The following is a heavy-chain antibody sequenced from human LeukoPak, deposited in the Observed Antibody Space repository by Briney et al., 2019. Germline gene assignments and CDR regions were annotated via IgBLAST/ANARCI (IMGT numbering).Heavy chain of an antibody. CDR1: GFTFSSYS. CDR2: ITSSSSYI. CDR3: ARAYCSSTSCYDY. D-gene: IGHD2-2*01. V-gene: IGHV3-21*01. J-gene: IGHJ4*02. Sequence: GGSVTLSCAASGFTFSSYSMIWVRQAPGEGREWVSSITSSSSYIYYTDSVKGRFTISRDNAKNSLYLQMNSLRAEDTAVYYCARAYCSSTSCYDYWGRGTLVTVSS.